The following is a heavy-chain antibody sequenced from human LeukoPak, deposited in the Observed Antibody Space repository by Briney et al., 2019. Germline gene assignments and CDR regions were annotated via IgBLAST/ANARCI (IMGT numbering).Heavy chain of an antibody. CDR1: GGSFSGYY. Sequence: SETLSPTCAVYGGSFSGYYWSWIRQPPGKGLEWIGEISHSGSTNYNPSLKSRVTISVDTSKNQFSLKLSSVTAADTAVYYCAKVPAAMGYFDYWGQGTLVTVSS. D-gene: IGHD2-2*01. V-gene: IGHV4-34*01. CDR2: ISHSGST. CDR3: AKVPAAMGYFDY. J-gene: IGHJ4*02.